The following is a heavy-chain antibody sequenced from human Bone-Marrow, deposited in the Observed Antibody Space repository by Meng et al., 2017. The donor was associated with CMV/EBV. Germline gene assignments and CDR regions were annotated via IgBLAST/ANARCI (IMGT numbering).Heavy chain of an antibody. CDR3: ARGKFLEWFNIPHFDY. V-gene: IGHV3-30-3*01. D-gene: IGHD3-3*01. Sequence: GGSLRLSCAASGFTFSSYAMHWVRQAPGKGLEWVAVISYDGSNKYYADSVKGRFTIPRDNSKNTLYLQMNSLRAEDTAVYYCARGKFLEWFNIPHFDYWGQGTLVTVSS. CDR2: ISYDGSNK. CDR1: GFTFSSYA. J-gene: IGHJ4*02.